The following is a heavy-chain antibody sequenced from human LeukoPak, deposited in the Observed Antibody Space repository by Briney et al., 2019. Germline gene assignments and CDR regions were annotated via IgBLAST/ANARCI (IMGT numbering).Heavy chain of an antibody. D-gene: IGHD1-26*01. CDR3: ATDSGSYLRWVDY. V-gene: IGHV3-30*03. J-gene: IGHJ4*02. Sequence: PGGSLRLSCAASGFTFSSYGMHWVRQAPGKRLEWVAVISYDGSNKYYADSVKGRFTISRDNSKNTLYLQMNSLRAEDTAVYYCATDSGSYLRWVDYWGQGTLVTVSS. CDR2: ISYDGSNK. CDR1: GFTFSSYG.